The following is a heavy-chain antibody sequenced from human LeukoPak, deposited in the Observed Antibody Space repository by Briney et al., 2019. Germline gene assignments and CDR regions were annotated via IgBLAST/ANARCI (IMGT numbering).Heavy chain of an antibody. CDR3: ARDFGTYGSGSVRLVRYYMDV. J-gene: IGHJ6*03. D-gene: IGHD3-10*01. CDR1: GYTFTSYY. Sequence: ASVKVSCKAPGYTFTSYYMHWVRQAPGQGLEWMGIINPSGGSTSYAQKFQGRVTMTRDMSTSTVYMELSSLRSEDTAVYYCARDFGTYGSGSVRLVRYYMDVWGKGTTVTVSS. V-gene: IGHV1-46*01. CDR2: INPSGGST.